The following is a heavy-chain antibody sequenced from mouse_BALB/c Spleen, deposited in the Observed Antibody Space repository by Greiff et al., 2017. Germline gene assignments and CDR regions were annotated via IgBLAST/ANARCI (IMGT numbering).Heavy chain of an antibody. V-gene: IGHV1S81*02. CDR2: INPSNGGT. CDR1: GYTFTSYY. CDR3: TRSASVNWDRVAWFAY. Sequence: QVQLKESGAELVKPGASVKLSCKASGYTFTSYYMYWVKQRPGQGLEWIGEINPSNGGTNFNEKFKSKATLTVDKSSSTAYMQLSSLTSEDSAVYYCTRSASVNWDRVAWFAYWGQGTLVTVSA. D-gene: IGHD4-1*01. J-gene: IGHJ3*01.